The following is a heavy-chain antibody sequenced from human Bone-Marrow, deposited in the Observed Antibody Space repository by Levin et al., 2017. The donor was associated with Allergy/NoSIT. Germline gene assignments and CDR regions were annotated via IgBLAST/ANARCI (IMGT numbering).Heavy chain of an antibody. V-gene: IGHV1-18*04. CDR2: TSAYNGNT. J-gene: IGHJ3*02. CDR3: AREDIVVVPAALDI. CDR1: GYTFTSYA. Sequence: GESLKISCKASGYTFTSYAITWVRQAPGQGLEWMGWTSAYNGNTNYAEKFQGRVTMTTDTSTSTAYMELRSLRSDDTAVYFCAREDIVVVPAALDIWGQGTMVIVSS. D-gene: IGHD2-2*01.